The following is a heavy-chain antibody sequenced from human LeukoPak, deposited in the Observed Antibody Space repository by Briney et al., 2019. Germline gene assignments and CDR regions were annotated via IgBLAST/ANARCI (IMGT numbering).Heavy chain of an antibody. CDR1: GFTFSSSG. D-gene: IGHD6-13*01. Sequence: PGGSLRPSCAASGFTFSSSGMNWVRQAPGKGLEWVSSISDSGDNTYYADSVKGRFTSSRDNSKNTLFLQMHSLRDEDTALYFCAKRVSYSSSWPCFDSWGQGTLVTVSS. J-gene: IGHJ4*02. CDR3: AKRVSYSSSWPCFDS. CDR2: ISDSGDNT. V-gene: IGHV3-23*01.